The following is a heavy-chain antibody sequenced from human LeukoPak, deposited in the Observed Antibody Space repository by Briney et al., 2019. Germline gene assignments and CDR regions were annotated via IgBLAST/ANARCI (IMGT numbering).Heavy chain of an antibody. V-gene: IGHV3-7*04. J-gene: IGHJ4*02. CDR1: GFTLSSYW. Sequence: PGGSLRLSFAASGFTLSSYWMTWVRQAPGKGLEWVAYIKQDGSEKYYMDSVKGRFTISRDNAKNSLYLQMNSLRAEDTAVYYCARGAYSSSDRYFDYWGQGTLVTVSS. D-gene: IGHD6-6*01. CDR2: IKQDGSEK. CDR3: ARGAYSSSDRYFDY.